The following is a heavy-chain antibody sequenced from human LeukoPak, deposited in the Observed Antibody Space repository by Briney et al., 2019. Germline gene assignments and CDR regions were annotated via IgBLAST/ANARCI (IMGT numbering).Heavy chain of an antibody. J-gene: IGHJ4*02. D-gene: IGHD3-22*01. CDR1: GGTFSSYA. Sequence: SVKVSCKAAGGTFSSYAINWVRQAPGQGLEWMGGIIPIFGTANYAQKFQGRVTITADESTSTAYMELSSLRSEDTAVYYCARDRDYYDSSGYHDDYWGQGTLVTVSS. CDR3: ARDRDYYDSSGYHDDY. V-gene: IGHV1-69*13. CDR2: IIPIFGTA.